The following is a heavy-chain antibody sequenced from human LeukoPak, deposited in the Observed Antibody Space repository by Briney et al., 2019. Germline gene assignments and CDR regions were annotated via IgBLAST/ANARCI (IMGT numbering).Heavy chain of an antibody. CDR2: INPSGGST. V-gene: IGHV1-46*01. CDR3: ARADRYYCDSSEGFDP. CDR1: GYTFTSYY. D-gene: IGHD3-22*01. J-gene: IGHJ5*02. Sequence: ASVKVSCKASGYTFTSYYMHWVRQAPGQGLEWMGIINPSGGSTSYAQKFQGRVTMTRDTSTSTVYMELSSLRSEDTAVYYCARADRYYCDSSEGFDPWGQGTLVTVSS.